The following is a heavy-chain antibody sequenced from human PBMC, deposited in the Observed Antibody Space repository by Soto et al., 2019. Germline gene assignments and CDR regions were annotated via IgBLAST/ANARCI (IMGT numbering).Heavy chain of an antibody. CDR3: ARHAPKVVVTAPGGYFDY. V-gene: IGHV4-39*01. CDR2: IYYSGST. CDR1: GGSISSSSYY. D-gene: IGHD2-21*02. Sequence: SETLSLTCTVSGGSISSSSYYWGWIRQPPGKGLEWIGSIYYSGSTYYNPSLKSRVTISVDTSKNHFSLKLSSVTAADTAVYYCARHAPKVVVTAPGGYFDYWGQGTLVTVSS. J-gene: IGHJ4*02.